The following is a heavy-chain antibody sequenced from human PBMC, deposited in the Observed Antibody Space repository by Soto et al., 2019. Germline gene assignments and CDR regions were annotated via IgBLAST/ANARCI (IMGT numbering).Heavy chain of an antibody. J-gene: IGHJ1*01. Sequence: GASVKVSCKASGYTFTSYYMHWVRQAPGQGREWMGIINPSGGSTSYAQKFQGRVTMTRDTSTSTVYMELSSRRSEDTAVDYCAREKYSSGWKGEYFQHGGQGTRVTVSS. CDR2: INPSGGST. V-gene: IGHV1-46*03. D-gene: IGHD6-19*01. CDR1: GYTFTSYY. CDR3: AREKYSSGWKGEYFQH.